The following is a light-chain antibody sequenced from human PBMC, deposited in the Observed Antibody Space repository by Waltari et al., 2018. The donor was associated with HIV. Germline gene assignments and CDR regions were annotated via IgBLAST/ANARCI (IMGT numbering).Light chain of an antibody. V-gene: IGLV2-8*01. CDR2: EVS. Sequence: QSALTQPPSASGSPGQSVTISCTGTSSDVGGYNYVSWYQQYPGKAPKVMILEVSNRPSGVPDRFSGSRSGNTASLTVSGLQAEDEADYYCSSYAGSNNWVFGGGTKLTVL. CDR3: SSYAGSNNWV. CDR1: SSDVGGYNY. J-gene: IGLJ3*02.